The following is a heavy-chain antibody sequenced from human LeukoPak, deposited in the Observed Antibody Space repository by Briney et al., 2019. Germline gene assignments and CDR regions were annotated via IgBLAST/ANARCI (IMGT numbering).Heavy chain of an antibody. J-gene: IGHJ6*03. CDR1: GGSISSYY. D-gene: IGHD3-22*01. CDR2: IYYSGST. CDR3: VRGQWVLPSYYYYYMDV. Sequence: PSETLSLTCTVSGGSISSYYWSWIRQPPGKGLEWIGYIYYSGSTNYNPSLKSRVTISVDTSMNQFSLKLTSVTAADTAVYYCVRGQWVLPSYYYYYMDVWGKGTTVTVSS. V-gene: IGHV4-59*01.